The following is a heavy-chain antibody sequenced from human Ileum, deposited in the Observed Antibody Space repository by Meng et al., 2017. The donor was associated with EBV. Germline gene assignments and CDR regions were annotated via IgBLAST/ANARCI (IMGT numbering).Heavy chain of an antibody. CDR3: ARGTGADY. J-gene: IGHJ4*02. CDR1: GSTFSVYG. Sequence: QVQLVQSGPEVKNPGSSVKVSCKSSGSTFSVYGITWARQAPGQGLEWMGGIIPALGTPKYARKFQDRLTIPADKSTSTGYMELHSLTSNDTAVYFCARGTGADYWGQGTLVTVSS. CDR2: IIPALGTP. V-gene: IGHV1-69*06. D-gene: IGHD3-10*01.